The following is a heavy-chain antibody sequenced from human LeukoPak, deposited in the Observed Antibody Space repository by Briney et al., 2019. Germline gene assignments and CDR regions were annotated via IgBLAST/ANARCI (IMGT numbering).Heavy chain of an antibody. Sequence: ASVKVSCKASGGTFSSYAIGWVRQAPGQGLGWMGGIIPIFGTANYAQKFQGRVTITADESTSTAYMELSSLRSEDTAVYYCATCARNFYCYRFDYWGQGTLVTVSS. V-gene: IGHV1-69*13. J-gene: IGHJ4*02. CDR1: GGTFSSYA. CDR2: IIPIFGTA. CDR3: ATCARNFYCYRFDY. D-gene: IGHD2-2*02.